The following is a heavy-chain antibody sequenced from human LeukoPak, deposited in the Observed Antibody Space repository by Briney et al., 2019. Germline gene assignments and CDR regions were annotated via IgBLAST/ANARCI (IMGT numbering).Heavy chain of an antibody. V-gene: IGHV4-34*01. CDR2: INHSGST. J-gene: IGHJ4*02. Sequence: KPSETLSLTCAVYGGSLSGYYWSWIRQPPGKGLEWIGEINHSGSTNYNPSLKSRVTISVDTSKNQFSLKLSPVTAADTAVYYCARGGRGGFDYWGQGTLVTVSS. D-gene: IGHD3-10*01. CDR3: ARGGRGGFDY. CDR1: GGSLSGYY.